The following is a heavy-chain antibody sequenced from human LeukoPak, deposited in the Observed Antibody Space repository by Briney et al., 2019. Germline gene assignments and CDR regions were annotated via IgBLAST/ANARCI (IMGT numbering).Heavy chain of an antibody. CDR3: VPSRGIFGVVDFDY. CDR1: GFTFSSYS. D-gene: IGHD3-3*01. CDR2: ISSSSSYI. J-gene: IGHJ4*02. Sequence: GGSLRLSCAASGFTFSSYSMNWVRQAPGKGLEWVSSISSSSSYIYYADSVKGRFTISRDNAKNSLYLQMNSLRAEDTAVYYCVPSRGIFGVVDFDYWGQGTLVTVSS. V-gene: IGHV3-21*01.